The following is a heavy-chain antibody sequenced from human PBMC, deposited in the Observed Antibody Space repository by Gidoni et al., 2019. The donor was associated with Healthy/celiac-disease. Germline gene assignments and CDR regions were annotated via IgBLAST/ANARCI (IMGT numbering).Heavy chain of an antibody. J-gene: IGHJ6*02. CDR2: IYPGDSDT. Sequence: EVQLVQSGAEVKKPGESLKISCTGSVYSFTSYWIGWVRKMPGKGLGWMGIIYPGDSDTRYSPSFQGQVTITADKSISTAYQQWSSLKASDNAMYYCARQYTAMGDGMDVWGQGTTVTVSS. V-gene: IGHV5-51*01. CDR3: ARQYTAMGDGMDV. D-gene: IGHD5-18*01. CDR1: VYSFTSYW.